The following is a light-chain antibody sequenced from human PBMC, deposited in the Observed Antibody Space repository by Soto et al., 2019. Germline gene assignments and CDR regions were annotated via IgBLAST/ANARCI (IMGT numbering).Light chain of an antibody. J-gene: IGKJ5*01. Sequence: EIVLTQSPATLSVSPGERATLSCRASQSVSSSYLAWYQQKPGQAPRLLIYDASTRATGIPDRFSGGGSGTEFTLTISSPQSEDFVVYYCQQYNSWPPITFGQGTRLEIK. V-gene: IGKV3-15*01. CDR3: QQYNSWPPIT. CDR1: QSVSSSY. CDR2: DAS.